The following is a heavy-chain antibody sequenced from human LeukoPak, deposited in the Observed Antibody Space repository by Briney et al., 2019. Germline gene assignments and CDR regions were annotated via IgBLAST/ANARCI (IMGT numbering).Heavy chain of an antibody. V-gene: IGHV1-69*01. CDR2: IIPIFGTA. CDR3: ARVPRNLAVAGTDDY. J-gene: IGHJ4*02. CDR1: GGTFSSYA. Sequence: SVKVSCKASGGTFSSYAISWVRQAPGQGLEWMGGIIPIFGTANYAQKFQGRVTITADGSTSTAYMELSSLRSEDTAVYYCARVPRNLAVAGTDDYWGQGTLVTVSS. D-gene: IGHD6-19*01.